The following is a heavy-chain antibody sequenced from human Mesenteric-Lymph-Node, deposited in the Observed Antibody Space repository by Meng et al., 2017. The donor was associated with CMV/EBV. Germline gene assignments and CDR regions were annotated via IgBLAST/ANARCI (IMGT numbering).Heavy chain of an antibody. D-gene: IGHD3-9*01. V-gene: IGHV3-53*01. CDR3: SSFDYAGHPDSFDI. CDR1: GFTFSSHE. J-gene: IGHJ4*01. CDR2: FYTGGQT. Sequence: GGSLRLSCAASGFTFSSHEMNWVRQAPGKGLEWVSVFYTGGQTYYADAVKGRFTISRDTSKNTVDLQMNSLRAEDTAVYYCSSFDYAGHPDSFDIWGQGTLVTVSS.